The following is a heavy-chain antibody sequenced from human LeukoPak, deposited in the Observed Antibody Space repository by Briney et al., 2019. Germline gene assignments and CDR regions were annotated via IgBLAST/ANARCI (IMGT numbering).Heavy chain of an antibody. CDR3: ARLERGSSGPGY. J-gene: IGHJ4*02. CDR1: GYTFTGYY. D-gene: IGHD6-6*01. V-gene: IGHV1-2*02. CDR2: INPNSGGT. Sequence: ASVKVSCKASGYTFTGYYMHWVRQAPGQGLEWMGWINPNSGGTNYAQKFQGRVTLTRDTSISTAYMELSRLRSDDTVVYYCARLERGSSGPGYWGQGTLVTVSS.